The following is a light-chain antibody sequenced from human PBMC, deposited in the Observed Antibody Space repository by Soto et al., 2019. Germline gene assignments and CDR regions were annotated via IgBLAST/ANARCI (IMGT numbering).Light chain of an antibody. CDR2: QTS. Sequence: DVQMTQSPSTLSASVGDRVTITCRASQSVSDWLAWYQQKPGKAPKLLISQTSSLETGVPSRFGGSGSGTDFTLTISSLQPDDFATYYCQQDDSFPRTFGQGTKVEIK. V-gene: IGKV1-5*03. CDR1: QSVSDW. J-gene: IGKJ1*01. CDR3: QQDDSFPRT.